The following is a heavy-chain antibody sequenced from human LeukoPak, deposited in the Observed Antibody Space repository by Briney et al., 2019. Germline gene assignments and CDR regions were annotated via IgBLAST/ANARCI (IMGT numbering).Heavy chain of an antibody. V-gene: IGHV3-21*01. CDR3: AREAWGQVISY. D-gene: IGHD2-21*01. CDR2: ISRDSTYT. CDR1: GFTFSSYA. Sequence: GGSLRLSCAVSGFTFSSYAMNWVRQAPGKGLGWVSSISRDSTYTYYADSVKGRFTISRDNGKNSLYLQMNSLRAEDTAVYYCAREAWGQVISYWGQGTLVTVSS. J-gene: IGHJ4*02.